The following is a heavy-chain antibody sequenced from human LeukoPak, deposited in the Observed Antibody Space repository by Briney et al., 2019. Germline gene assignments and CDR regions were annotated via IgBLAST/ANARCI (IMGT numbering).Heavy chain of an antibody. Sequence: SETLALTCTVSGGSISSYYWSWIRQPPGKGLEWIGYIYYRGSTNYNPSLKSRVTISVDTSKNQFSLKLSSVTAADTAVYYCARGDYYDSSGPNFDYWGQGTLVTVSS. D-gene: IGHD3-22*01. CDR2: IYYRGST. J-gene: IGHJ4*02. CDR1: GGSISSYY. V-gene: IGHV4-59*01. CDR3: ARGDYYDSSGPNFDY.